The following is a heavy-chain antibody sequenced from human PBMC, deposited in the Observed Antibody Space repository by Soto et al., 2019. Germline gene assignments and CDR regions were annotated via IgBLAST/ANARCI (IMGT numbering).Heavy chain of an antibody. CDR2: IIPIFGTA. V-gene: IGHV1-69*12. J-gene: IGHJ4*02. CDR1: GGTFSSYA. D-gene: IGHD6-13*01. Sequence: QVQLVQSGAEVKKPGSSVKVSCKASGGTFSSYAISWVRQAPGQGLEWMGGIIPIFGTANYAQKFQGRVTITAGESTSTAYMELSSQRSEDTAVYYCARSRGIAAAGARYYFDYWGQGTLVTVSS. CDR3: ARSRGIAAAGARYYFDY.